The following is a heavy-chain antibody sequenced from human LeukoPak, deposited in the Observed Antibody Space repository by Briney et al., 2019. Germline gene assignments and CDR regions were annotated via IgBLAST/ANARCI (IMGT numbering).Heavy chain of an antibody. J-gene: IGHJ4*02. D-gene: IGHD2/OR15-2a*01. Sequence: SGGSLRLSCAASGNYLMHWVRQAPGKGLLWVSHINSDGSWTSYADSVKGRFTISKDNAKNTVYLQMNNLRAEDTAVYYCVSFYETDWGRGTLVTVSS. CDR2: INSDGSWT. CDR1: GNYL. V-gene: IGHV3-74*01. CDR3: VSFYETD.